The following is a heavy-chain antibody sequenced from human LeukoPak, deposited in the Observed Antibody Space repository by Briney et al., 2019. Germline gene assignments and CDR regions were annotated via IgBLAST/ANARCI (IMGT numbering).Heavy chain of an antibody. J-gene: IGHJ4*02. CDR3: ARDMELSLSY. Sequence: GGSLRLSCAASGSTFSSYGMHWVRQAPGKGLERVAVIWYDGSNKYYADSVKGRFTISRDNSKNTLYLQMNSLRAEDTAVYYCARDMELSLSYWGQGTLVTVSS. CDR2: IWYDGSNK. V-gene: IGHV3-33*01. CDR1: GSTFSSYG. D-gene: IGHD3-16*02.